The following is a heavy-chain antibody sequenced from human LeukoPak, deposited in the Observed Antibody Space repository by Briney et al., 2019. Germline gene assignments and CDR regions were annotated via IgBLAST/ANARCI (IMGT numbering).Heavy chain of an antibody. V-gene: IGHV1-69*04. Sequence: SVKVSCKASGGTFSSYAISWVRQAPGQGLEWMGRIIPTFGIANYAQKFQGRVTITADKSTSTAYMELSSLRSEDTAVYYCAFGTAYYDSSGYYHPFDYWGQGTLVTVSS. CDR2: IIPTFGIA. J-gene: IGHJ4*02. D-gene: IGHD3-22*01. CDR1: GGTFSSYA. CDR3: AFGTAYYDSSGYYHPFDY.